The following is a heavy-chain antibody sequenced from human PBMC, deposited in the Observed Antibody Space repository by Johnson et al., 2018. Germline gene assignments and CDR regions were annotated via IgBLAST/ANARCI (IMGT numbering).Heavy chain of an antibody. CDR1: GFTFRNYC. CDR2: ISYDGSNK. D-gene: IGHD2-2*02. V-gene: IGHV3-30*18. Sequence: QVQLVQSGGGVVQPGRSPRLSCAASGFTFRNYCIHWVRQAPGKGLEWVAVISYDGSNKYYADSVMGRFTISRDNSKTKLYLQVNSLGAEDTAVYYCEEDREYCRSSSCYIVYYGMDVCGQGTTVTVSS. J-gene: IGHJ6*02. CDR3: EEDREYCRSSSCYIVYYGMDV.